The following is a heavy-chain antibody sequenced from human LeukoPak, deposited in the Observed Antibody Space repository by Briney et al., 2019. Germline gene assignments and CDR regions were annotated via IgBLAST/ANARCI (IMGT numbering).Heavy chain of an antibody. D-gene: IGHD3-10*01. CDR3: VRDRNYYGSGTSPYYYYYGMDV. Sequence: GGSLRLSCAPSGFIFSSYGMHWVRQAPGKGLEWVALIKYDRSSRNNAKSVKGRFTISRDNSKKTVYLQMSSLRTEDTAVYFCVRDRNYYGSGTSPYYYYYGMDVWGQGTTVTVSS. V-gene: IGHV3-30*02. CDR1: GFIFSSYG. J-gene: IGHJ6*02. CDR2: IKYDRSSR.